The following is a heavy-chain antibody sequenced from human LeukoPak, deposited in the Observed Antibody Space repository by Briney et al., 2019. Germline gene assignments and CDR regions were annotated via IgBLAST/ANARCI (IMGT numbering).Heavy chain of an antibody. CDR2: IKQDGSER. J-gene: IGHJ4*02. V-gene: IGHV3-7*01. CDR1: GFTFGGYW. D-gene: IGHD3-16*01. CDR3: ARYDGGDQAPGDY. Sequence: GGSLRLSCAASGFTFGGYWMTWVRQAPGKGLEWVANIKQDGSERYYVDSVKGRFTISRDNAKNSLSFQMNSLRVEDTAMYYCARYDGGDQAPGDYWGQGTLVTVSS.